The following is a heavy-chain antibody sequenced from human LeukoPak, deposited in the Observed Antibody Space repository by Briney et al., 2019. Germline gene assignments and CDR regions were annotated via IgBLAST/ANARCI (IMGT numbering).Heavy chain of an antibody. CDR2: IKQDGSEK. CDR3: VREGFYFFDF. Sequence: PGGSLRLSCAASGFTFSSYWMSWVRQAPGKGLEWVANIKQDGSEKYYVDSVKGRFTIFRDNAKDSVYLQMNSLRAEDSATYYCVREGFYFFDFWGQGTLVTVSS. J-gene: IGHJ4*01. CDR1: GFTFSSYW. V-gene: IGHV3-7*01.